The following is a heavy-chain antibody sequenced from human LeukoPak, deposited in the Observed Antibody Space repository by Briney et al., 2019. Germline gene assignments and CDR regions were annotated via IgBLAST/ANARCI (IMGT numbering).Heavy chain of an antibody. CDR2: IFPSGGEI. D-gene: IGHD2-8*02. V-gene: IGHV3-23*01. CDR3: ATYRQVLLPFES. Sequence: GGSLRLSCVASGFTFSTFAMIWVRQPPGKGLEWVSSIFPSGGEIHYADSVRGRFTISRDNSKSTLSLQMNSLRAEDTAIYYCATYRQVLLPFESWGQGTLVTVSS. J-gene: IGHJ4*02. CDR1: GFTFSTFA.